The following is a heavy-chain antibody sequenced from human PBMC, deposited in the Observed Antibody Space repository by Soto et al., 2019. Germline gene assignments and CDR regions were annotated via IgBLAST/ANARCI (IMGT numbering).Heavy chain of an antibody. Sequence: SGPTLVNPTQTLTLTCSFSGFSLSTSGVGVGWIRQPPGKALEWLALIYWDDDKRYSPSLRSRLTISKDTSKNQVVLTMTNMDPVDTATYYCIQSRCGGDCLQSYASHYYYGMDVWGQGTTVTVSS. D-gene: IGHD2-21*02. J-gene: IGHJ6*02. CDR2: IYWDDDK. V-gene: IGHV2-5*02. CDR3: IQSRCGGDCLQSYASHYYYGMDV. CDR1: GFSLSTSGVG.